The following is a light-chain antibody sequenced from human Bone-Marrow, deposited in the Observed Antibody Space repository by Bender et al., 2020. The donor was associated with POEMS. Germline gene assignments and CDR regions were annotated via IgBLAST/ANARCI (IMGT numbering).Light chain of an antibody. CDR3: CSYAGSYTGV. J-gene: IGLJ3*02. V-gene: IGLV2-14*01. CDR2: DVT. Sequence: QSALTQPASVSGSPGQSITISCTGTSSDIGGYNYVSWYQQYPGKAPKLIIYDVTNRPSGVSARFSGSKSGNTASLTISGLQAEDEADYYCCSYAGSYTGVFGGGTKLTVL. CDR1: SSDIGGYNY.